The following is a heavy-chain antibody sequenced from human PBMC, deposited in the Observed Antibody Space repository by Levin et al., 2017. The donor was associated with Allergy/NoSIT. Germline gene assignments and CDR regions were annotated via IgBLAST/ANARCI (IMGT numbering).Heavy chain of an antibody. D-gene: IGHD4-17*01. CDR3: TRDNGYGDFFDY. V-gene: IGHV3-30-3*01. Sequence: GSLRLSCIASGFTFRTYPMHWVRQAPGKGLEWVAAISSDGTRTYYADSVKARFTFSRDNSKNTVYLQMDSLRPEDTAVYYCTRDNGYGDFFDYWGQGTLVTVSS. CDR2: ISSDGTRT. J-gene: IGHJ4*02. CDR1: GFTFRTYP.